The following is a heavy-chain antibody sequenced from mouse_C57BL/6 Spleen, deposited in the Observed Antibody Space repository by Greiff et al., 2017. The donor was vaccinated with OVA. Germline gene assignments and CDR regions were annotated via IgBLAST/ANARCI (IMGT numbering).Heavy chain of an antibody. Sequence: EVMLVESEGGLVQPGSSMKLSCTASGFTFSDYYMAWVRQVPEKGLEWVANINYDGSSTYYLDSLKSRFIISRDNAKNILYLQMSSLKSEDTATYYCARLYYGYDGGYFDVWGTGTTVTVSS. CDR2: INYDGSST. J-gene: IGHJ1*03. CDR1: GFTFSDYY. D-gene: IGHD2-2*01. CDR3: ARLYYGYDGGYFDV. V-gene: IGHV5-16*01.